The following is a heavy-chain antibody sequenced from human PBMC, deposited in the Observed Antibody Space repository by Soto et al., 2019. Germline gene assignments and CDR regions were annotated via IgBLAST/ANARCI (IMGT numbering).Heavy chain of an antibody. CDR3: ARDRGSWYYFDY. CDR1: GYTFTSYA. Sequence: GAAVKVSCKASGYTFTSYAISWVRQAPGQGLEWMGWINNYNGNTNYAQKFQGRVTMTTDTSTSTAYMELRSLRSDDTAVYYCARDRGSWYYFDYWGQGTLVTVSS. V-gene: IGHV1-18*01. D-gene: IGHD6-13*01. J-gene: IGHJ4*02. CDR2: INNYNGNT.